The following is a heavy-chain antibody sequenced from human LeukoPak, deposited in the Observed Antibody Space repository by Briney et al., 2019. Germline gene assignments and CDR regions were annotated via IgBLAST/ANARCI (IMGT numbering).Heavy chain of an antibody. CDR2: ISTYNGNT. D-gene: IGHD5-24*01. Sequence: ASVKVSCKASGYSFTTYGISWVRQAPGQGLEWMGWISTYNGNTNYAQKLQDRVTMTTDTSTSTAYMELRSLRYDDTAVYYCAREDDNWFDPWGQGTLVTVSS. J-gene: IGHJ5*02. CDR1: GYSFTTYG. V-gene: IGHV1-18*01. CDR3: AREDDNWFDP.